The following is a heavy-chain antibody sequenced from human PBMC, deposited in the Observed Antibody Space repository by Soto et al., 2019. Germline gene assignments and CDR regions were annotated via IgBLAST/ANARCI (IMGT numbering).Heavy chain of an antibody. CDR1: GFTFTNFA. Sequence: QVQLVESGGGVVQPGRSLRLSCAASGFTFTNFAMHWVRQAPGKGLEWVAVISYDGSNNHYADSVTGRFTISRDDSENTLYLQRNSLRSGDTAVDSCAKDRSFDYYDLDYWGQGTLVTVSS. J-gene: IGHJ4*02. CDR3: AKDRSFDYYDLDY. CDR2: ISYDGSNN. D-gene: IGHD3-9*01. V-gene: IGHV3-30-3*01.